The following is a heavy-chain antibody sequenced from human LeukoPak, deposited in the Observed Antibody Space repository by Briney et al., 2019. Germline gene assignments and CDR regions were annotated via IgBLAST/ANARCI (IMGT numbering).Heavy chain of an antibody. Sequence: ASVKVSCKASGYTFTSYGISWVRQAPGQGLEWMGGIIPIFGTANYAQKFQGRVTITADESTSTAYMELSSLRSEDTAVYYCASLGVDYAFDYWGQGTLVTVSS. CDR1: GYTFTSYG. V-gene: IGHV1-69*13. CDR3: ASLGVDYAFDY. CDR2: IIPIFGTA. J-gene: IGHJ4*02. D-gene: IGHD4-17*01.